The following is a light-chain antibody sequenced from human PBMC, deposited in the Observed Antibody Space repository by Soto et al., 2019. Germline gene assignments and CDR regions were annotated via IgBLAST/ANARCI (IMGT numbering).Light chain of an antibody. CDR3: MQTIQLPWT. J-gene: IGKJ1*01. V-gene: IGKV2D-29*01. CDR2: EVS. CDR1: PSLRHSDGKTY. Sequence: VVRTQSALTLSGTPVQAASISSTSTPSLRHSDGKTYFYWYLQKPGQPPQLLIYEVSNRFSGTPDRFSGSGSGTDFTLKTSRVEAEDVATYYCMQTIQLPWTFGQGTKADIK.